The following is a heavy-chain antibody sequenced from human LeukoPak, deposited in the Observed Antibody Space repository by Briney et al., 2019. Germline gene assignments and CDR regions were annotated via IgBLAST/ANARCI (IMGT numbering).Heavy chain of an antibody. CDR1: GYTFTGYY. D-gene: IGHD2-15*01. V-gene: IGHV1-2*02. Sequence: GASVKVSCKASGYTFTGYYMHWVRQAPGQGLEWMGGIIPMSGTVNNAQKFQGRVTMTTDTSTSTAYMELRSLRSDDTAVYYCARRVVVVAATRVYYYYYMDVWGKGTTVTVSS. CDR2: IIPMSGTV. J-gene: IGHJ6*03. CDR3: ARRVVVVAATRVYYYYYMDV.